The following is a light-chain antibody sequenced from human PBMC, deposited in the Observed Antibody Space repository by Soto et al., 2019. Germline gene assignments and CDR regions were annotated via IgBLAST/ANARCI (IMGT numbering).Light chain of an antibody. Sequence: EIVLTQSPGTLSLSPGDRATLSCRASQSVSSNYLAWYQQKPGQAPRLLIYGASSRATGSPDRFSGSGSGTDFTLTISRLEPEDFAVYYCQQYISSPRTFGQGTKVDIK. V-gene: IGKV3-20*01. CDR2: GAS. J-gene: IGKJ1*01. CDR3: QQYISSPRT. CDR1: QSVSSNY.